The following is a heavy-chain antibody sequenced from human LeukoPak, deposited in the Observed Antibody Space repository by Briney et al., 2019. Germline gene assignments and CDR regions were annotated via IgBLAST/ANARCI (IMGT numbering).Heavy chain of an antibody. CDR2: IYYSGST. J-gene: IGHJ5*02. D-gene: IGHD3-16*01. V-gene: IGHV4-59*01. CDR3: AGDGVMGWFDP. Sequence: SETLSLTCTASGGSISSYYWSWIRQPPGKGLEWIGYIYYSGSTNYNPSLKSRVTISVDTSKNQFSMKLSSVAAADTAVYYCAGDGVMGWFDPWGQGTLVTVSS. CDR1: GGSISSYY.